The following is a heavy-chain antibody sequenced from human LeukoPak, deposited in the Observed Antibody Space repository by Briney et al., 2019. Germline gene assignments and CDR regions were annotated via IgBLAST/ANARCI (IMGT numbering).Heavy chain of an antibody. V-gene: IGHV1-8*01. D-gene: IGHD5-12*01. CDR2: MNPNSGNT. CDR3: AKSGVATIEFDY. J-gene: IGHJ4*02. Sequence: GASVKVSCKASGYTFTSYDINWVRQATGQGLEWMGWMNPNSGNTSYAQKFQGRVTMTRNTSISTAYMELSSLRSEDTAVYYCAKSGVATIEFDYWGQGTLVTVSS. CDR1: GYTFTSYD.